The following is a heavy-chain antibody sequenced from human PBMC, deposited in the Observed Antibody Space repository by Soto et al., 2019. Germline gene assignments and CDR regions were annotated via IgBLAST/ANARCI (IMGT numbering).Heavy chain of an antibody. V-gene: IGHV1-69*01. D-gene: IGHD2-15*01. CDR2: TIPIFGTA. Sequence: QVQQVQSGAEVKKPGSSVKGSCKASGGTLSSYAISCVRQAPGQVLESMGGTIPIFGTAHYAQKFQGRVRITADASTSTAYMELSSLRSEDTAVYYCARGYGRGGSCSSFDYWGQGTLVTVSS. J-gene: IGHJ4*02. CDR3: ARGYGRGGSCSSFDY. CDR1: GGTLSSYA.